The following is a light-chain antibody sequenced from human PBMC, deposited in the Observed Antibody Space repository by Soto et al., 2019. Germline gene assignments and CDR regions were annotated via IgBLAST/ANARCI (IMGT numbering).Light chain of an antibody. Sequence: DIQMTQSPSSLSASVGDRVTITCRASQGIGRALGWYQQKPRKAPKRLIYAASSLQSGVPSRFSGSGSGTEFTLTISSLQPEDFATYYCLQHNSDPPTFGGGTKVEIK. CDR3: LQHNSDPPT. CDR2: AAS. J-gene: IGKJ4*01. V-gene: IGKV1-17*01. CDR1: QGIGRA.